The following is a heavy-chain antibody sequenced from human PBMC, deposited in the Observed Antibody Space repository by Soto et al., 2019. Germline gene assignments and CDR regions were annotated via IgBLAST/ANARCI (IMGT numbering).Heavy chain of an antibody. D-gene: IGHD1-1*01. CDR2: MNPNSGNT. J-gene: IGHJ6*03. Sequence: EASVKVSCKASGYTFTSYDINWVRQATGQGLEWMGWMNPNSGNTGYAQKFQGRVTMTRNTSISTAYMELSSLRSEDTAVYYCARGNNRLERRSRTFSGYYYMDVWGKGTTVTVSS. CDR1: GYTFTSYD. V-gene: IGHV1-8*01. CDR3: ARGNNRLERRSRTFSGYYYMDV.